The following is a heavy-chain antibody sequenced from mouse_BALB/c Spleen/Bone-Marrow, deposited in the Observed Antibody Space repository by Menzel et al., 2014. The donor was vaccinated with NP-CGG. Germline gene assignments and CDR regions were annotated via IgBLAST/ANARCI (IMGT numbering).Heavy chain of an antibody. CDR1: GFTFSSYY. J-gene: IGHJ4*01. CDR2: INSNGGTT. V-gene: IGHV5-6-2*01. CDR3: ARQSRYEDYYAMDY. D-gene: IGHD2-14*01. Sequence: EVQLVESGGGLVKLGGSLKLSCAASGFTFSSYYMSWVRQTPEKRLELVAAINSNGGTTYYPDTVKGRFTISRDNAKNTLYLQMSSLKSEDTALYYCARQSRYEDYYAMDYWGQGTSVTVSS.